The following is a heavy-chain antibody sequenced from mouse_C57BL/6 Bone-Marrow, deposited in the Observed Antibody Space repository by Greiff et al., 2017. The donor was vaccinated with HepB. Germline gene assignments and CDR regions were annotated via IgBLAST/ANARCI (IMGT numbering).Heavy chain of an antibody. CDR1: GYTFTSYW. CDR2: IHPNSGST. V-gene: IGHV1-64*01. Sequence: QVQLQQPGAELVKPGASVKLSCKASGYTFTSYWMHWVKQRPGQGLEWIGMIHPNSGSTNYNEKFKSKATLTVDKSSSTAYMQLSSLTSEDSAVYYCARGGYGDYRFDYWGQGTTLTVSS. J-gene: IGHJ2*01. D-gene: IGHD2-13*01. CDR3: ARGGYGDYRFDY.